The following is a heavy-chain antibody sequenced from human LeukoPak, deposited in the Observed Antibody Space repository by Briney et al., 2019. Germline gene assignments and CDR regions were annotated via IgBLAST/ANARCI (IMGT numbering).Heavy chain of an antibody. J-gene: IGHJ4*02. CDR2: IYTSGST. Sequence: SETLSLTCTVSGGSISSYYWSWIRQPAGKGLEWIGRIYTSGSTNYSPSLKSRVTMSVDTSKNQFSLKLSSVTAADTAVYYCARGQYDFWSGYLDYWGQGTLVTVSS. D-gene: IGHD3-3*01. CDR3: ARGQYDFWSGYLDY. CDR1: GGSISSYY. V-gene: IGHV4-4*07.